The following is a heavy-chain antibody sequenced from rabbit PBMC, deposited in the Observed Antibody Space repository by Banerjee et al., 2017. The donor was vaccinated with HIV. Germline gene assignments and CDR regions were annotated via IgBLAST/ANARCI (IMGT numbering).Heavy chain of an antibody. D-gene: IGHD4-1*01. V-gene: IGHV1S45*01. CDR3: ARGVSSGWGYYFNL. CDR2: IYTDSDGPT. J-gene: IGHJ4*01. Sequence: QEQLVESGGGLVQPEGSLTLTCTASGFSFSSTYYMCWVRQAPGKGLELIACIYTDSDGPTYYASWVNGRFTISSHNAQNTLYLQLNSLTAADTATYSCARGVSSGWGYYFNLWGPGTLVTVS. CDR1: GFSFSSTYY.